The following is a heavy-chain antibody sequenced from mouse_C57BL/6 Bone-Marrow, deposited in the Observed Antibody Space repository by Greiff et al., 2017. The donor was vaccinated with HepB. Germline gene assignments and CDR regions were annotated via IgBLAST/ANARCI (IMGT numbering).Heavy chain of an antibody. D-gene: IGHD2-1*01. J-gene: IGHJ4*01. CDR3: ARYGNYVLYYYAMDY. Sequence: DVKLVESGPELVKPGASVKISCKASGYSFTGYYMNWVKQSPEKSLEWIGEINPSTGGTTYNQKFKAKATLTVDKSSSTAYMQLKSLTSEDSAVYYCARYGNYVLYYYAMDYWGQGTSVTVSS. CDR1: GYSFTGYY. CDR2: INPSTGGT. V-gene: IGHV1-42*01.